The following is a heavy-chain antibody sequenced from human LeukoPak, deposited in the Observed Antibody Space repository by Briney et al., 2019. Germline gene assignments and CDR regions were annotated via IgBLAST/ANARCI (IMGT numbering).Heavy chain of an antibody. CDR3: ARAGSGWFHY. D-gene: IGHD6-19*01. Sequence: EASVKVSCKASGYTFTSYDINWVRQATGQGLEWMGWISAYNGNTNLAQKLRGRVTMTTDTSTSTAYMELRSLRSDDTAIYYCARAGSGWFHYWGQGTLVTVSS. J-gene: IGHJ4*02. V-gene: IGHV1-18*01. CDR1: GYTFTSYD. CDR2: ISAYNGNT.